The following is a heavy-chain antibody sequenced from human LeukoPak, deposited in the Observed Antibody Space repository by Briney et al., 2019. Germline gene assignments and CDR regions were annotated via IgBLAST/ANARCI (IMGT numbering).Heavy chain of an antibody. CDR3: ARVAAAWYSSSSDEDY. J-gene: IGHJ4*02. CDR2: ISSSSSYI. Sequence: GGSLRLSCAASGFTLTNAWMSWVRQAPGKGLEWVSSISSSSSYIYYADSVKGRFTISRDNAKNSLYLQMNSLRAEDTAVYYCARVAAAWYSSSSDEDYWGQGTLVTVSS. CDR1: GFTLTNAW. V-gene: IGHV3-21*01. D-gene: IGHD6-6*01.